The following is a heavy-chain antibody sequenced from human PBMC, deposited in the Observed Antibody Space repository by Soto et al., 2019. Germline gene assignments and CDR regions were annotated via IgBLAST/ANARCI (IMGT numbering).Heavy chain of an antibody. Sequence: PSETLSLTCTVSGGSVRGSLYYWGWIRQPPGKGLEWIGEISPSGTTNYSPSLKSRVSISVDTSKNQFSLNLTSLTAADTAVYYCARAPKVSGSAQTRPDFWGQGSLVTVSS. V-gene: IGHV4-39*07. CDR1: GGSVRGSLYY. CDR3: ARAPKVSGSAQTRPDF. D-gene: IGHD6-6*01. J-gene: IGHJ4*02. CDR2: ISPSGTT.